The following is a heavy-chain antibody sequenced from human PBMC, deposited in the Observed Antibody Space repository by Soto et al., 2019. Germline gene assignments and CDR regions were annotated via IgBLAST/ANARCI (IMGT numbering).Heavy chain of an antibody. J-gene: IGHJ4*02. CDR1: GFTFSSYA. D-gene: IGHD2-2*01. Sequence: GGSLRLSCAASGFTFSSYAMNWVRQAPGKGLGWVALISHDGINKYYADSVRGRFTISRDSSTNTLYLQMNSLRAADTAVYYCGRCTSTSCHLGSDYWGQGTLVTVSS. CDR3: GRCTSTSCHLGSDY. V-gene: IGHV3-30-3*01. CDR2: ISHDGINK.